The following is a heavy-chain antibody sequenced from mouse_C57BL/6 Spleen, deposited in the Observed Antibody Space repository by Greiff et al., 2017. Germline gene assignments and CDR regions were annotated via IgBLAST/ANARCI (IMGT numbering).Heavy chain of an antibody. D-gene: IGHD2-3*01. CDR3: ARGWLLRGWYFDV. CDR2: ISYDGSN. Sequence: DVKLQESGPGLVKPSQSLSLTCSVTGYSITSGYYWNWLRQFPGNKLEWMGYISYDGSNNYNPFLKNRISITRATSKNQFFLKLDSVTTEDTATYYCARGWLLRGWYFDVWGTGTTVTVSS. J-gene: IGHJ1*03. V-gene: IGHV3-6*01. CDR1: GYSITSGYY.